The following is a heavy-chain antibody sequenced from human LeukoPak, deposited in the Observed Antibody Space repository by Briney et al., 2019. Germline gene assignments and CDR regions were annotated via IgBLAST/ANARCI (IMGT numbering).Heavy chain of an antibody. J-gene: IGHJ4*02. D-gene: IGHD3-10*01. Sequence: SLRLSCAASGFTFDDYAMHWVRQAPGKGLEWVSGISWNSGSIGYADSVKGRFTISRDNAKNSLYLQMNSLRAEDTALYYCAKVDRLGYYFDYWGQGTLVTVSS. CDR2: ISWNSGSI. V-gene: IGHV3-9*01. CDR3: AKVDRLGYYFDY. CDR1: GFTFDDYA.